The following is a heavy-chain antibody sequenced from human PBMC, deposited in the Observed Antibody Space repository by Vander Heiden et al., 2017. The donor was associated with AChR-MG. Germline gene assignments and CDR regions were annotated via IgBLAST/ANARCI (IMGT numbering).Heavy chain of an antibody. J-gene: IGHJ4*01. CDR1: GFTFSSYS. CDR3: ARGEDYGDYFDY. V-gene: IGHV3-21*01. D-gene: IGHD4-17*01. Sequence: EVQLVESGGGLAIAGVSLRLSRETSGFTFSSYSVNWVRQAPGKGLEWVSSISSSSSYIYYADSVKGRFTISRDNAKNSLYLQMNSLRAEDTAVYYCARGEDYGDYFDYWGQEPWSPSPQ. CDR2: ISSSSSYI.